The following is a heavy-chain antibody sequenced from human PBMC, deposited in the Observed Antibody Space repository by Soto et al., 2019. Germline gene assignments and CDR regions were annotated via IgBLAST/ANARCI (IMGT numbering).Heavy chain of an antibody. Sequence: PSETLSLTCTVSGGSISHYHWNWIRQAPGKGMEWIGYIFYNGSTHYNPSLTSRVTISVDMPKNRLSLTLTSVTAADTAVYYCARSFYPWGQGTLVTSPQ. CDR1: GGSISHYH. J-gene: IGHJ5*02. CDR3: ARSFYP. V-gene: IGHV4-59*01. CDR2: IFYNGST.